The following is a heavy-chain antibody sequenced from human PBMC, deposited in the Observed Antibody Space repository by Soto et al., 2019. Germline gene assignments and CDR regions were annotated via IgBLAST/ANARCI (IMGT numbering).Heavy chain of an antibody. D-gene: IGHD1-26*01. CDR1: GFTFSSYA. J-gene: IGHJ6*02. V-gene: IGHV3-23*01. Sequence: GGSLRLSCAASGFTFSSYAMSWVRQAPGKGLEWVSAISGSGGSTYYADSVKGRFTISRDNSKNTLYLQMNSLRAEDTAVYYCAKGGSYYYYYGMDVWGQGTTVTAP. CDR2: ISGSGGST. CDR3: AKGGSYYYYYGMDV.